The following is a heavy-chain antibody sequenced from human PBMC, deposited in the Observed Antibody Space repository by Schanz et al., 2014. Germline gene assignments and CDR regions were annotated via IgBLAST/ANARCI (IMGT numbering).Heavy chain of an antibody. Sequence: EVQLVESGGGLVQPGGSLRLSCTASGFTFSTFAMHWVRQAPGKGPEWVANIKHDGSVKDYVDSVEGRFTISRDNAKRSLFLQMNSLRVEDTAVYHCVSSGSYSSYAFWGQGTLVTVSS. CDR3: VSSGSYSSYAF. CDR2: IKHDGSVK. CDR1: GFTFSTFA. J-gene: IGHJ4*02. D-gene: IGHD3-10*01. V-gene: IGHV3-7*02.